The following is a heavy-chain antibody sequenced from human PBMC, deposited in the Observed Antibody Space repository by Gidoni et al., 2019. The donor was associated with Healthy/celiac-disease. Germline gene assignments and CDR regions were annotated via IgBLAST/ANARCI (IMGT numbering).Heavy chain of an antibody. CDR1: GGSFSGSY. CDR3: ARGSGDIVVVVAATQFDY. CDR2: INHSGST. V-gene: IGHV4-34*01. Sequence: QVQLQQWGAGLLKPSETLSLTCAVYGGSFSGSYWSWIRQPPGKVLEWIGEINHSGSTNYNPSLKSRVTISVDTSKNQFSLKLSSVTAADTAVYYCARGSGDIVVVVAATQFDYWGQGTLVTVSS. D-gene: IGHD2-15*01. J-gene: IGHJ4*02.